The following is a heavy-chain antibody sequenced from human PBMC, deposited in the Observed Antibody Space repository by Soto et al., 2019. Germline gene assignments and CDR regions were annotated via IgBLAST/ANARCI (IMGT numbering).Heavy chain of an antibody. Sequence: GGSLSLSCAASGFTFSSNVMSWVRQAPVKGLEWVSAISGSGGTTYYADSVKGRFTISRDNSKNTLYLQMNSLRAEDTAVYYCAKYSSRTLDYWGQGTLVTVS. D-gene: IGHD6-13*01. CDR2: ISGSGGTT. CDR3: AKYSSRTLDY. J-gene: IGHJ4*02. CDR1: GFTFSSNV. V-gene: IGHV3-23*01.